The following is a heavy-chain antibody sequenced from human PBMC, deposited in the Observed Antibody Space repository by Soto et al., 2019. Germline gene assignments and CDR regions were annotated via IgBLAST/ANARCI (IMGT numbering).Heavy chain of an antibody. CDR1: GFAFQTYT. Sequence: EGQLVESGGGLVKPGGSLRLSCAASGFAFQTYTMEWLRQPPGKGLEWVSSITISGNYIYYADSVKGRFTISRDNGRNSVYLPMNSLRAEGTAVYYCAKVGVLRTNFRWFDLWGQGTVVTVSS. CDR3: AKVGVLRTNFRWFDL. CDR2: ITISGNYI. D-gene: IGHD2-8*01. V-gene: IGHV3-21*01. J-gene: IGHJ5*02.